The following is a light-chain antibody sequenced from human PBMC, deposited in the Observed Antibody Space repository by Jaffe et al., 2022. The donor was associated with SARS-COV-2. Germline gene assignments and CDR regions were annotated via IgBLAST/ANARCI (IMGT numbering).Light chain of an antibody. Sequence: DIVMTQSPDSLAVSLGERATINCKSSQSVLYRSNNNNYLAWYQQKPGQPPRLLIYWASTRESGVPDRFSGSGSGTDFTLTISSLQAEDVAVYYCQQYYNTPWTFGQGTKVEIK. CDR3: QQYYNTPWT. CDR1: QSVLYRSNNNNY. V-gene: IGKV4-1*01. CDR2: WAS. J-gene: IGKJ1*01.